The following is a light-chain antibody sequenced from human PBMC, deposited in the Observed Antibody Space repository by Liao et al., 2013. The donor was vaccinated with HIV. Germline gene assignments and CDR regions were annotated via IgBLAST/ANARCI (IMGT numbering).Light chain of an antibody. CDR1: ALPNQY. J-gene: IGLJ2*01. V-gene: IGLV3-25*03. CDR2: KDS. Sequence: SYELTQPPSVSVSPGQTARIACSGDALPNQYAYWYQQKPGQAPVLVISKDSDRPSGIPERFSGSSSGTTVTLTISGVQAEDEADYYCQSADTSGTYVVFGGGTKLTVL. CDR3: QSADTSGTYVV.